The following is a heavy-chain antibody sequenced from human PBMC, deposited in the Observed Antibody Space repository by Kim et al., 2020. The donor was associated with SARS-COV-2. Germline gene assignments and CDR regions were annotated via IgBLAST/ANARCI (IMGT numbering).Heavy chain of an antibody. CDR3: ANVGDYVKIDI. CDR1: GFTFDDYA. CDR2: ISGDGGST. D-gene: IGHD4-17*01. Sequence: GGSLRLSCAASGFTFDDYAMHWVRQAPGKGLEWVSLISGDGGSTYYADSVKGRFTISRDNSKNSLYLQMNSLRTEDTALYYCANVGDYVKIDIWGQGTMVTVSS. V-gene: IGHV3-43*02. J-gene: IGHJ3*02.